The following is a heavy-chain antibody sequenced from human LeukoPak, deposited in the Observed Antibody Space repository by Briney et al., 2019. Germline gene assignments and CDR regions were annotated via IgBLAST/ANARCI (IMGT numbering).Heavy chain of an antibody. V-gene: IGHV3-21*01. J-gene: IGHJ6*03. CDR2: ISSSSYI. D-gene: IGHD3-16*02. CDR1: GFTVSSYS. CDR3: ANAYDYVWGSYRSGNMDV. Sequence: PGGSLRLSCAASGFTVSSYSMNWVRQAPGKGLEWVSSISSSSYIYYADSVKGRFTISRDNAKNSLYLQMNSLRAEDTAVYYCANAYDYVWGSYRSGNMDVWGKGTTVTVSS.